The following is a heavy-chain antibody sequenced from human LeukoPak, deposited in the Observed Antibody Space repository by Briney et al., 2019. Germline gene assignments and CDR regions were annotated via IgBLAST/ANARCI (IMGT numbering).Heavy chain of an antibody. CDR1: GFTFSSYS. CDR2: ITTSSSTI. CDR3: ARAAIAAARIYYYMDV. Sequence: GGSLRLSCIASGFTFSSYSMNWVRQAPGKGLEWVSYITTSSSTIYYADSVKGRFTISRDNAENSLYLQMNSLRAEDTAVYYCARAAIAAARIYYYMDVWGKGTTVTVSS. V-gene: IGHV3-48*04. D-gene: IGHD6-13*01. J-gene: IGHJ6*03.